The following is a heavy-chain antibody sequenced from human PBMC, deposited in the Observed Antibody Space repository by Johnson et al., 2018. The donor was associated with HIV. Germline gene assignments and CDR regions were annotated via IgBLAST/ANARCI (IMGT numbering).Heavy chain of an antibody. CDR1: GFTFSSYA. V-gene: IGHV3-30-3*01. CDR3: AKGMGLSIGELSDAFHF. CDR2: ISYDGSSK. D-gene: IGHD3-10*01. J-gene: IGHJ3*01. Sequence: QMLLAESGGGVVQPGRSLRLSCAASGFTFSSYAMHWVRQAPGKGLEWVAAISYDGSSKYYADSVRGRFTISRDNSKNTLNLQMNSLRPEDTAVYYCAKGMGLSIGELSDAFHFWGLGTVVTVSS.